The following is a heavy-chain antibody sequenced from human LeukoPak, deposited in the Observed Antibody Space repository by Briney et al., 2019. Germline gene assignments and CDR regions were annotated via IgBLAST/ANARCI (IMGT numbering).Heavy chain of an antibody. V-gene: IGHV4-59*01. J-gene: IGHJ4*02. CDR3: ARYSSEEPYHFDY. D-gene: IGHD4-11*01. CDR2: IYYSGST. CDR1: GGSISSYY. Sequence: KPSETLSLTCTVSGGSISSYYWSWIRQPPGKGLEWIGYIYYSGSTNYNPSLKSRVTMSVDTSKNQLSLKLSSATAADTAVYYCARYSSEEPYHFDYWGQGTLVTVSS.